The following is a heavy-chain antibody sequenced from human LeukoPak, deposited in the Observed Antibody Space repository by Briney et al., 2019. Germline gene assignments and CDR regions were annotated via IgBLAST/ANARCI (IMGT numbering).Heavy chain of an antibody. J-gene: IGHJ4*02. CDR2: INHSGST. Sequence: SETLSLTCAVYGGSFSGYYWSWIRQPPGKGLEWIGEINHSGSTNYNPSLKSRVTISVDTSKNQFSLKLSSVTAADTAVYYCARGHWDYPHDYWGQGTLVTVSS. CDR3: ARGHWDYPHDY. V-gene: IGHV4-34*01. CDR1: GGSFSGYY. D-gene: IGHD1-7*01.